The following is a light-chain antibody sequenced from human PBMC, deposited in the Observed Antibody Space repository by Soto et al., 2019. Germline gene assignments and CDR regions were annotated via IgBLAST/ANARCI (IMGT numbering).Light chain of an antibody. Sequence: IMLTQSPGTLSLSPGERATLSCRASQSVSSGYLAWYQQKLGQTPRLLIFGASNRATGIPDRFTGSGSGTDFTLTVNRLEPEDFAVYYCHQYGSSLPVTFGQGTRLEIK. J-gene: IGKJ5*01. CDR3: HQYGSSLPVT. CDR1: QSVSSGY. CDR2: GAS. V-gene: IGKV3-20*01.